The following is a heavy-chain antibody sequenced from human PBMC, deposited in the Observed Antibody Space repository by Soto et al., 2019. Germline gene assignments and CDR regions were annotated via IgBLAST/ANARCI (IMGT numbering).Heavy chain of an antibody. Sequence: GGSLRLSCAASGFTFSSYAMSWVRQAPGKGLEWVSAISGSGGSTYYADSVKGRFTISRDNSKNTLYLQMNSLRAEDTAVYYCAKVEYGDKNYYYYYYMDVWGKGTTVTVSS. V-gene: IGHV3-23*01. CDR1: GFTFSSYA. CDR3: AKVEYGDKNYYYYYYMDV. J-gene: IGHJ6*03. CDR2: ISGSGGST. D-gene: IGHD4-17*01.